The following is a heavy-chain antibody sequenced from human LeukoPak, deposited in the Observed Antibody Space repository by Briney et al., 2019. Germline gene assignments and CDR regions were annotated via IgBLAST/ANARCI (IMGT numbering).Heavy chain of an antibody. CDR1: GYTFTGYY. D-gene: IGHD2-2*02. V-gene: IGHV1-2*02. J-gene: IGHJ6*03. Sequence: ASVKVSCKASGYTFTGYYMHWVRQAPGQGLEWMGWINPNSGGTNYAQKFQGGVTMTRDTSISTAYMELSRLRSDDTAMYYCARGITSSPPAIHYYYYMDVWGKGTTVTVSS. CDR2: INPNSGGT. CDR3: ARGITSSPPAIHYYYYMDV.